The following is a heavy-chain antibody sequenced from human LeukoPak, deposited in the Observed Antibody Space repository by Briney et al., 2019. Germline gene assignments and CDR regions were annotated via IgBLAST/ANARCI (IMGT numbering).Heavy chain of an antibody. J-gene: IGHJ5*02. V-gene: IGHV3-21*01. CDR1: GFTFSSYS. D-gene: IGHD3-9*01. CDR2: ISSSSSYI. CDR3: ARALRYFDWLSTSPEYNWFDP. Sequence: GGSLRLSCAASGFTFSSYSMNWVRQAPGKGLEWVSSISSSSSYIYYADSVKGRFTISRDNAKNSLYLQMNSLRAEDTAVYYCARALRYFDWLSTSPEYNWFDPWGQGTLVTVSS.